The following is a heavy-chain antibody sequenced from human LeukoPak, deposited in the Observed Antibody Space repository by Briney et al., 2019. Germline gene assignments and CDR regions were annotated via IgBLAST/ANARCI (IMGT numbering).Heavy chain of an antibody. Sequence: SETLSLTXTVSGGSISSGSYYWSWIRQPAGKGLEWIGRIYTSGSTNYNPSLKSRVTISVDTSKNQFSLKLSSVTAADTAVYYCARLYYYGSGSYLYYFDYWGQGTLVTVSS. D-gene: IGHD3-10*01. CDR2: IYTSGST. J-gene: IGHJ4*02. V-gene: IGHV4-61*02. CDR3: ARLYYYGSGSYLYYFDY. CDR1: GGSISSGSYY.